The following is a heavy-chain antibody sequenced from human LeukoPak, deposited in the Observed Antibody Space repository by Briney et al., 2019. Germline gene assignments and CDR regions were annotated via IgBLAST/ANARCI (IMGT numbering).Heavy chain of an antibody. V-gene: IGHV4-39*01. D-gene: IGHD3-3*01. CDR1: GASISSTSYS. CDR2: ISNGGST. Sequence: SETLSLTCTISGASISSTSYSWGWIRQPPGKGLDWIGIISNGGSTHYNPSLKSRVYISVDTSKNQFSLKLISVTAADTAAYYCARHRGLGVMSPYSDYWGQGTLVTVSS. J-gene: IGHJ4*02. CDR3: ARHRGLGVMSPYSDY.